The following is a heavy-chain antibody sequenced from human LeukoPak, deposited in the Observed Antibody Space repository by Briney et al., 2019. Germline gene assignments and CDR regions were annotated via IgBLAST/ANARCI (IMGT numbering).Heavy chain of an antibody. CDR2: IIPILGIA. CDR1: GGTFSSYA. J-gene: IGHJ3*02. D-gene: IGHD5-12*01. CDR3: ARDSGYDSDAFDI. V-gene: IGHV1-69*04. Sequence: SVKVSCKASGGTFSSYAISWVRQAPGQGLEWMGRIIPILGIANYAQKFQGRVTITADKSTSTAYMELSSLRSEDTAVYYCARDSGYDSDAFDIWGQGTMVTVSS.